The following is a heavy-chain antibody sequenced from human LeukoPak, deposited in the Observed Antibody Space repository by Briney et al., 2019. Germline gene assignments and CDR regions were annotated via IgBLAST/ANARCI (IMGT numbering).Heavy chain of an antibody. CDR3: ADNDEYSSGWLEYFQH. CDR1: GGSISSSSYY. V-gene: IGHV4-39*06. D-gene: IGHD6-19*01. CDR2: IYYSGST. Sequence: SETLSLTCTVSGGSISSSSYYWGWIRQPPGKGLEWIGSIYYSGSTYYNPSLKSRVTISVDTSKNQFPPKLSSVTAADTAVYYCADNDEYSSGWLEYFQHWGQGTLVTVSS. J-gene: IGHJ1*01.